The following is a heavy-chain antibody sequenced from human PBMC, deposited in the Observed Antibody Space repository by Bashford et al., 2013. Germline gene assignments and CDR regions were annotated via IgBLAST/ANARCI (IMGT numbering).Heavy chain of an antibody. Sequence: SSETLSLTCTVSGGSISSYYWSWIRQPPGKGLEWIGYIYYSGSTYYNPSLKSLVTISVDTSKNQFSLKLSSVTAADTAVYYCAGGLAAGAADLWGREALVTVSS. CDR2: IYYSGST. CDR3: AGGLAAGAADL. CDR1: GGSISSYY. J-gene: IGHJ5*02. V-gene: IGHV4-59*06. D-gene: IGHD1-26*01.